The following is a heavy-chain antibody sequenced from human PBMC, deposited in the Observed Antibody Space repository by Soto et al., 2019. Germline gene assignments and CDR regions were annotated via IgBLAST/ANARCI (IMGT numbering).Heavy chain of an antibody. CDR3: ARVSATGTRWIDP. CDR1: GGSINSGAYY. Sequence: QVQLQESGPGLVKPSQTLSLTCSVSGGSINSGAYYWGWIRQHPGKGLEWIGYISYTGRTYSNPSLQSRVTLALDMSESQFSLKLTSVTAADTAVYFCARVSATGTRWIDPWGQGTLVTVSP. D-gene: IGHD6-13*01. V-gene: IGHV4-31*03. CDR2: ISYTGRT. J-gene: IGHJ5*02.